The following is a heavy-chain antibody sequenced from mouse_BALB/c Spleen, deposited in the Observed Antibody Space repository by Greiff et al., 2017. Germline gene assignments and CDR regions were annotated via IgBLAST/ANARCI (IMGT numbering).Heavy chain of an antibody. CDR2: ISSGGSYT. J-gene: IGHJ3*01. CDR3: ARHGYYGNSAWFAY. CDR1: GFTFSSYG. Sequence: DVQLVESGGDLVKPGGSLKLSCAASGFTFSSYGMSWVRQTPDKRLEWVATISSGGSYTYYPDSVKGRFTISRDNAKNTLYLQMSSLKSEDTAMYYCARHGYYGNSAWFAYWGQGTLVTVSA. V-gene: IGHV5-6*01. D-gene: IGHD2-1*01.